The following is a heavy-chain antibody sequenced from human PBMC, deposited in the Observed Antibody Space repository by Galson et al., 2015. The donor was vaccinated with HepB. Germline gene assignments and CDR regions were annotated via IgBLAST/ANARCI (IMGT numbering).Heavy chain of an antibody. CDR3: ASDGHALIPGDFQN. V-gene: IGHV1-18*04. D-gene: IGHD2-2*01. Sequence: SVKVSCKASGYHYPSYGMSWARQAPGQGLEWMGWISGKNGNTNYAKKFQGRVTMTTDTSTSTAYMELRSLRSDDTAVYYCASDGHALIPGDFQNWGQGTLVTVSS. CDR2: ISGKNGNT. CDR1: GYHYPSYG. J-gene: IGHJ1*01.